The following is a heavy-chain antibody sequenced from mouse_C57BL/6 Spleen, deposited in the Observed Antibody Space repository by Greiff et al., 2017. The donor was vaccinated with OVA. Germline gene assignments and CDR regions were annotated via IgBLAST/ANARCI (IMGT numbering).Heavy chain of an antibody. J-gene: IGHJ1*03. D-gene: IGHD1-1*01. CDR3: ARNGDGSEYFDV. CDR1: GYTFTDYN. Sequence: EVQLQQSGPELVKPGASVKIPCKASGYTFTDYNMDWVKQSHGKSLEWIGDINPNNGGTIYNQKFKGKATLTVDKSSSTAYMELRSLTSEDTAVYYCARNGDGSEYFDVWGTGTTVTVSS. V-gene: IGHV1-18*01. CDR2: INPNNGGT.